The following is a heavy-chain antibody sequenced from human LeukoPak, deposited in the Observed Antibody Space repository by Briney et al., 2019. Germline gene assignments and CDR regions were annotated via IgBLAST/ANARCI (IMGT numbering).Heavy chain of an antibody. V-gene: IGHV4-30-4*08. D-gene: IGHD1-26*01. J-gene: IGHJ4*02. CDR1: GGSISSGDYY. CDR3: ARWVVGAMGAFDY. CDR2: IYYSGST. Sequence: PSETLSLTCTVSGGSISSGDYYWSWIRQPPGKGRGWIVYIYYSGSTYYNPSLKSRVTISVDTSKNQFSLKLSSVTAADTAVYYCARWVVGAMGAFDYWGQGTLVTVSS.